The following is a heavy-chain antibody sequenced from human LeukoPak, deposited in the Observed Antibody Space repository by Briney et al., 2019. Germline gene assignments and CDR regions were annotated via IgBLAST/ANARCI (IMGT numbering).Heavy chain of an antibody. CDR1: GFTFSSYW. V-gene: IGHV3-7*01. CDR2: IKQDGSEK. D-gene: IGHD3-22*01. J-gene: IGHJ2*01. Sequence: GGSLRLSCAASGFTFSSYWMSWVRQAPGKGLECVANIKQDGSEKYYVDSVKGRFTISRDNAKNSLYLQMNSLRAEDTAVYYCARDRSSGYYSSWYFDLWGRGTLVTVSS. CDR3: ARDRSSGYYSSWYFDL.